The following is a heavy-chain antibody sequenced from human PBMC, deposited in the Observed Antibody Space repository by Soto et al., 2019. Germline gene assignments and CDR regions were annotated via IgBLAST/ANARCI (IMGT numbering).Heavy chain of an antibody. D-gene: IGHD2-15*01. CDR3: ARDHNFGFILYDMDV. V-gene: IGHV1-46*01. Sequence: ASVKVSCKASGYTFTSYSMHWVRQAPGQGLEWMGIINPSSGRTSYAQNFQGRVTMTSDTSTSIVYMEMSSLKSEDTAVYYCARDHNFGFILYDMDVWGQGTKVTVSS. CDR2: INPSSGRT. J-gene: IGHJ6*02. CDR1: GYTFTSYS.